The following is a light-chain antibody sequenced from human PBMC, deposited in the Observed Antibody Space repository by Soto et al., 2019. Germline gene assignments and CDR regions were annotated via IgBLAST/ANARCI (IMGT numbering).Light chain of an antibody. CDR2: RNN. Sequence: SVLTQPPSASGTPGQRVTISCSGSSSNIGSHYVFWYQQLPGTAPKLLIYRNNQRPSGVPDRFSGSKSGTSASLAISGLRSEDEADYYCAAWDDSLSGHYVFGTGTKITVL. CDR3: AAWDDSLSGHYV. CDR1: SSNIGSHY. V-gene: IGLV1-47*01. J-gene: IGLJ1*01.